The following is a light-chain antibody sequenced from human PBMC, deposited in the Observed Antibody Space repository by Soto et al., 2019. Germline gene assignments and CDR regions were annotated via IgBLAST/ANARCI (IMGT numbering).Light chain of an antibody. V-gene: IGLV2-14*01. CDR1: SSDIGAYNY. Sequence: QSALTQPASVSGSPGQSITISCTGTSSDIGAYNYVSWYQQHPGKAPNLMIYEVSDRPSGVSNRFSGSKSGNTASLTISGLQAEDEADYYCSSYTSISTLVFGSGTKLTVL. CDR2: EVS. CDR3: SSYTSISTLV. J-gene: IGLJ1*01.